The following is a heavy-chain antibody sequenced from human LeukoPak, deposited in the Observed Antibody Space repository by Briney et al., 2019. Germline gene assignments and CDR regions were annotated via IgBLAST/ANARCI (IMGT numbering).Heavy chain of an antibody. V-gene: IGHV3-21*01. J-gene: IGHJ3*01. CDR1: GFTFSSYS. CDR3: ARDLASIAAAGTGWFDP. Sequence: GGSLRLSCAASGFTFSSYSMNWVRQAPGKGLEWVSSISSSSSYIYYADSVKGRFTISRDNAKNSLYLQMYSLRAEDTAVYYCARDLASIAAAGTGWFDPWGQGTMVTVSS. CDR2: ISSSSSYI. D-gene: IGHD6-13*01.